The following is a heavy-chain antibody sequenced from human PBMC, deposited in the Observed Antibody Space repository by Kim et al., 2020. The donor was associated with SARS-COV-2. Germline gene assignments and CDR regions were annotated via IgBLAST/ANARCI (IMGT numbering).Heavy chain of an antibody. J-gene: IGHJ4*01. D-gene: IGHD5-12*01. Sequence: GGSLRLSCAAYGFTFSSYAMHWVRQAPGKGLEWVAVISYDGSNKYYADSVKGRITISRDNSKNTLYLQMNSLRAEDTAVYYCARVFRQWLRPGAFAYWG. CDR1: GFTFSSYA. CDR3: ARVFRQWLRPGAFAY. CDR2: ISYDGSNK. V-gene: IGHV3-30*04.